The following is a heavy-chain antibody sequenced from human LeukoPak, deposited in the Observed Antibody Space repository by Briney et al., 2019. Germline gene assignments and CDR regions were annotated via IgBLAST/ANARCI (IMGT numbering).Heavy chain of an antibody. Sequence: PGGSLRLSCAASGFTFSSYGMHWVRQAPGKGLEWFSAISGGSGSSTYYADAVKGRFTISRDNSKTTLYLEMNSLRADDTAVYYCAKGSSSGWPYFFDNWGQGTLVTVSS. CDR2: ISGGSGSST. CDR3: AKGSSSGWPYFFDN. D-gene: IGHD6-19*01. V-gene: IGHV3-23*01. CDR1: GFTFSSYG. J-gene: IGHJ4*02.